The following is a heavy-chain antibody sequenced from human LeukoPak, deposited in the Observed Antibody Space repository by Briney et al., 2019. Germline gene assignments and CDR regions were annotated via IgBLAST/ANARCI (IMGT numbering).Heavy chain of an antibody. CDR3: ARLGQITMVRGQSYYYHSMDV. CDR2: IYSSGST. Sequence: PSETLSLTCTVSGGSITNYYWSWIRQPPGKGLEYIGHIYSSGSTNYNPSLRSRVTMSTDMSENQFSLKLTSVTAADTAVYYCARLGQITMVRGQSYYYHSMDVWAQGTTVTVSS. D-gene: IGHD3-10*01. CDR1: GGSITNYY. V-gene: IGHV4-59*12. J-gene: IGHJ6*02.